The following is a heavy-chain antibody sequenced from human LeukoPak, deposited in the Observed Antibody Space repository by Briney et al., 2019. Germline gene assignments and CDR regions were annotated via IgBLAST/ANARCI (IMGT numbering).Heavy chain of an antibody. CDR3: ARVDATSLAVHY. V-gene: IGHV1-2*02. CDR1: GYTFTRHY. CDR2: INPNTGGT. Sequence: GASVKVSCKTSGYTFTRHYLNWVRQAPGQGLEWMGRINPNTGGTDSGQKFQGRVTMTRDTSISTAYMELSSLTFDDTAVYYCARVDATSLAVHYWGQGTLVTVSS. J-gene: IGHJ4*02. D-gene: IGHD6-19*01.